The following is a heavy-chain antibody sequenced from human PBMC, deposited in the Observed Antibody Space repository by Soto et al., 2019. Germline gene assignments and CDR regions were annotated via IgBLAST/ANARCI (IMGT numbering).Heavy chain of an antibody. V-gene: IGHV3-7*05. J-gene: IGHJ4*02. CDR1: GFTFTVYW. Sequence: EVQLVESGGGLVQPGGSLRLSCAASGFTFTVYWMSWVRQAPGKGLEWVANIKQDGSEKHYVESVKGRFTISRDNAKNSVFLQMNSLRAEDTAVYYCARDEGTRWGQGTLVTVSS. D-gene: IGHD1-7*01. CDR2: IKQDGSEK. CDR3: ARDEGTR.